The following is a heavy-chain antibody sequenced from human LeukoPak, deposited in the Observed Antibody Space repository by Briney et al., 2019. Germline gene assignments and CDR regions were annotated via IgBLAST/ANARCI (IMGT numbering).Heavy chain of an antibody. CDR1: GYTFNSHG. CDR2: ISTYNGNT. J-gene: IGHJ5*02. D-gene: IGHD3-22*01. V-gene: IGHV1-18*01. CDR3: AKDQYYDSKGWFDA. Sequence: GASVKVSCKASGYTFNSHGITWVRQAPGQGLERMGWISTYNGNTNYAPKLQGRVTMTTDTSTSTAYMELRSLRSDDTAVYYCAKDQYYDSKGWFDAWGQGTLVTVSS.